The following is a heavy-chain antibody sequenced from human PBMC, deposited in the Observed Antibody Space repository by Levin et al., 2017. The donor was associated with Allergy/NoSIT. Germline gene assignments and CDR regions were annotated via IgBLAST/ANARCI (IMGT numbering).Heavy chain of an antibody. CDR1: GGSFSGYY. CDR2: INHSGST. CDR3: ARLVGTVYFDY. Sequence: SETLSLTCAVYGGSFSGYYWSWIRQPPGKGLEWIGEINHSGSTNYNPSLKSRVTISVDTSKNQFSLKLSSVTAAETAVYYCARLVGTVYFDYWGQGTLVTVAS. J-gene: IGHJ4*02. D-gene: IGHD2-21*02. V-gene: IGHV4-34*01.